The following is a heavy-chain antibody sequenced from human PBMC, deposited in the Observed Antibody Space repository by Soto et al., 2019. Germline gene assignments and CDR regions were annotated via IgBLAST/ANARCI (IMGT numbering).Heavy chain of an antibody. Sequence: SETLSLTCTVSGGSISSGDYYWSWIRQPPGKGLEWIGYIYYSGSTYYNPSLKSRVTISVDTSKNQFSLKLSSVTAADTAVYYCARAEVTIFGVAPGMSNNWFDPWGRGTLVTVSS. V-gene: IGHV4-30-4*01. CDR3: ARAEVTIFGVAPGMSNNWFDP. CDR2: IYYSGST. CDR1: GGSISSGDYY. D-gene: IGHD3-3*01. J-gene: IGHJ5*02.